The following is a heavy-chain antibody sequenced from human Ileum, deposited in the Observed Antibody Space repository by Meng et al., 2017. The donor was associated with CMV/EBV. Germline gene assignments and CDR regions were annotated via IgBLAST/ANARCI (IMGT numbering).Heavy chain of an antibody. D-gene: IGHD3-3*01. CDR2: IKSKTDGGTT. CDR1: GFTFSNAW. Sequence: GSLRLSCAASGFTFSNAWMSWVRQAPGKGLEWVGRIKSKTDGGTTDYAAPVKGRFTISRDDSKNTLYLQMNSLKTEDTAVYYCTTGAEKRITIFGVVRYGMDVWGQGTTVTVSS. CDR3: TTGAEKRITIFGVVRYGMDV. J-gene: IGHJ6*02. V-gene: IGHV3-15*01.